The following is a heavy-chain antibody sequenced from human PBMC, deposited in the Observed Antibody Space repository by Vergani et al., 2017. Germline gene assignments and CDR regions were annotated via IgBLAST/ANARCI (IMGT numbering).Heavy chain of an antibody. CDR3: AGERGACRAAYCHSYGFY. Sequence: QVQLQESGPGLVKPSETLSLTCTVSGDSVISTDYHWGWIRQPPGKGLEWIGSMDYSGSTSYNPSLESRISISIETPKNQFSLWLTSVTAADTAVYYCAGERGACRAAYCHSYGFYWAEG. J-gene: IGHJ4*02. CDR1: GDSVISTDYH. D-gene: IGHD2-15*01. V-gene: IGHV4-39*01. CDR2: MDYSGST.